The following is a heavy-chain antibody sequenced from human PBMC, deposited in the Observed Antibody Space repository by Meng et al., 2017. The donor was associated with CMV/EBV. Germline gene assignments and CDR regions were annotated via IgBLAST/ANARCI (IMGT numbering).Heavy chain of an antibody. CDR3: AREEITMVRGVLNYLDY. Sequence: GYISSYNWSWIRQPAGKGLEWIGRIYTSGSTNYNPSLKSRVTMSVDTSKNQFSLKLSSVTAADTAVYYCAREEITMVRGVLNYLDYWGQGTLVTVSS. D-gene: IGHD3-10*01. V-gene: IGHV4-4*07. CDR1: GYISSYN. CDR2: IYTSGST. J-gene: IGHJ4*02.